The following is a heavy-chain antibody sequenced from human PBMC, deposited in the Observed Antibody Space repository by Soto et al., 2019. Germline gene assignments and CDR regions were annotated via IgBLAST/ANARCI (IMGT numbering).Heavy chain of an antibody. Sequence: ASVKVSCKASGYTLNSYAIHWVRQAPGQRLEWMGWINAGNGNTKYSQKFQGRVTISRDTSAITAYMDPVDTATYYCARSITMVRGVIPPDYWGQGTLVTVSS. CDR1: GYTLNSYA. CDR3: MVRGVIPPDY. D-gene: IGHD3-10*01. J-gene: IGHJ4*02. CDR2: INAGNGNT. V-gene: IGHV1-3*01.